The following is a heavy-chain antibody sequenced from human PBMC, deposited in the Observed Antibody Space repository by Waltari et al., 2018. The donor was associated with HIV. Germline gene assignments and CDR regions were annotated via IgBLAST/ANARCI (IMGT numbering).Heavy chain of an antibody. V-gene: IGHV4-34*02. Sequence: QVQLQQSGAGLLKPSETLSLTCDVYGASFRDYYWSWVRQAPGKGLEWLGEINHSGNVNYSPSLKSRVTISEDASKNYFSLKLNSVTAADTATYFCTRGGSGSYRTALSIWGQGTLVIVSS. D-gene: IGHD3-10*01. CDR2: INHSGNV. CDR1: GASFRDYY. CDR3: TRGGSGSYRTALSI. J-gene: IGHJ4*02.